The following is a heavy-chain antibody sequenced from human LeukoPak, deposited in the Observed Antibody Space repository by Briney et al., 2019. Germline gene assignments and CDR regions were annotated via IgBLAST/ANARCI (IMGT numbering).Heavy chain of an antibody. V-gene: IGHV3-33*06. CDR1: GFTFSSYG. CDR3: AKPRNYYDSEYYFDY. Sequence: GGSLRLSCAASGFTFSSYGMHWVRQAPGKGLEWVAVIWYDGSNKYYADSVKGRFTISRDNSKNTLYPQMNSLRAEDTAVYYCAKPRNYYDSEYYFDYWGQGTLVTVSS. CDR2: IWYDGSNK. D-gene: IGHD3-22*01. J-gene: IGHJ4*02.